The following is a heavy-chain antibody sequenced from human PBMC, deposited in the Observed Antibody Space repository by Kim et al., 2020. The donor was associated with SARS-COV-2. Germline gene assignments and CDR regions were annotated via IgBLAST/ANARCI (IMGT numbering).Heavy chain of an antibody. Sequence: GGSLRLSCAASGFTFSSYSMNWVRQAPGKGLEWVSSISSSSSYIYYADSVKGRFTISRDNAKNSLYLQMNSLRAEDTAVYYCARSNAGYSSGWSSALDYWGQGTLVTVSS. CDR2: ISSSSSYI. V-gene: IGHV3-21*01. CDR1: GFTFSSYS. D-gene: IGHD6-19*01. CDR3: ARSNAGYSSGWSSALDY. J-gene: IGHJ4*02.